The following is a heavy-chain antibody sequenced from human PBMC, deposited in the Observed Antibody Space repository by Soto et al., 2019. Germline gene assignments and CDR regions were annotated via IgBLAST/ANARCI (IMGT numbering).Heavy chain of an antibody. CDR3: ARDRAHSNGYYGFYFDY. D-gene: IGHD3-22*01. CDR1: GYTFTSYG. CDR2: ISAHNGNT. V-gene: IGHV1-18*01. J-gene: IGHJ4*02. Sequence: QLVQSGVEVKKPGASVKVSCKASGYTFTSYGITWVRRAPGQGLEWMGWISAHNGNTNYAQKFQDRVTLTTDTSTSTAYMELRSLRSDDTAMYCCARDRAHSNGYYGFYFDYWGQGSLVTVSS.